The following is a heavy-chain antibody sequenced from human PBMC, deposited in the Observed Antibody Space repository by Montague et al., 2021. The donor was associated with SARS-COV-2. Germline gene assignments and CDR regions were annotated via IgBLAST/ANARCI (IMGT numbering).Heavy chain of an antibody. D-gene: IGHD6-19*01. CDR1: GGSFGGYY. CDR2: INHSGST. V-gene: IGHV4-34*01. CDR3: ARGRLWQWLGYYYMDV. J-gene: IGHJ6*03. Sequence: SETLSLTCAVYGGSFGGYYWSWIRQPPGKGLEWIGEINHSGSTNXNPSLKSRVTISVDTSKNQFSLKLSSVTAADTAVYYCARGRLWQWLGYYYMDVWGKGTTVTVSS.